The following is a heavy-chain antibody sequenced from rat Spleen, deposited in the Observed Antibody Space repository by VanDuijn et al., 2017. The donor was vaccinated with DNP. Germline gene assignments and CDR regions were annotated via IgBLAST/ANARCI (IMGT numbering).Heavy chain of an antibody. J-gene: IGHJ2*01. CDR3: TREGDGYYPDY. Sequence: EVQLVESGGGLVQPGRSLKLSCAASGFTFSDYYMAWVRQAPKKGLELVAAISYEGSSTYYGDSVKGRFTISRDNANGSLHLQMNSLRSEDTATYYCTREGDGYYPDYWGQGVMVTVSS. CDR1: GFTFSDYY. CDR2: ISYEGSST. V-gene: IGHV5-22*01. D-gene: IGHD1-12*03.